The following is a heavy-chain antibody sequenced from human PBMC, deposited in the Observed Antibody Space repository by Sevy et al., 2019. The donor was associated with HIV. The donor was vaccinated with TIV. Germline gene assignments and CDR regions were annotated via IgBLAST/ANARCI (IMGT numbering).Heavy chain of an antibody. CDR3: ARGDIVVVPAAIHLDY. Sequence: GGSLRLSCAASGFTFSSYEMNWVRQAPGKGLEWVSYISSSGSTIYYADSEKGRFTISRDNAKNSLYLQMNSLRAEDTAVYYCARGDIVVVPAAIHLDYWGQGTLVTVSS. J-gene: IGHJ4*02. CDR1: GFTFSSYE. CDR2: ISSSGSTI. V-gene: IGHV3-48*03. D-gene: IGHD2-2*02.